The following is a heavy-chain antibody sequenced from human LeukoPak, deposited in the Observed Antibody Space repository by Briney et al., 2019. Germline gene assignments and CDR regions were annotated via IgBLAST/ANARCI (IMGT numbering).Heavy chain of an antibody. CDR3: ARDFSSSSTVYYSYYMDV. Sequence: SETLSLTCTVSGGSISSRPYYWGWVRQPPGKGLEWIGTISYSGTTYYSPSLKSRVTISLDTSKNQFSLKLSSVTAADTAIYYCARDFSSSSTVYYSYYMDVWGKGTTVTVSS. D-gene: IGHD6-6*01. CDR1: GGSISSRPYY. J-gene: IGHJ6*03. CDR2: ISYSGTT. V-gene: IGHV4-39*07.